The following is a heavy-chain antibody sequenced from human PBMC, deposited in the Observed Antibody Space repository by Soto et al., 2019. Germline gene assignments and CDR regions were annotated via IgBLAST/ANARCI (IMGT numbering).Heavy chain of an antibody. V-gene: IGHV4-34*01. CDR3: ARGRKYYDFWSGYSHPRYYFNY. CDR1: GGSFSGYC. D-gene: IGHD3-3*01. CDR2: INHSGRT. J-gene: IGHJ4*02. Sequence: SETLSPTCAVYGGSFSGYCWSWIRQPPGNGMEWSGEINHSGRTNYNPSLKSRVTISVDTSKSQFSLKLSSVTAADTAVYYCARGRKYYDFWSGYSHPRYYFNYWGQGTLVTVS.